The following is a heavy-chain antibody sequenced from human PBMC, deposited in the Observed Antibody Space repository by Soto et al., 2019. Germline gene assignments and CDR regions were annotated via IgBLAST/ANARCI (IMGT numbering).Heavy chain of an antibody. CDR3: ARVVSWVDP. CDR2: ISYSGST. J-gene: IGHJ5*02. D-gene: IGHD2-21*01. CDR1: GDSINSGNYY. V-gene: IGHV4-30-4*01. Sequence: QVQLQESGPGLIKPSQTLSLNYTVSGDSINSGNYYWSWIRQSPGKGLEWIGYISYSGSTYYNPSLMSRVTISIDTSKNQFSLRLTSLTAADTAVYYCARVVSWVDPWGQGTLVTVSS.